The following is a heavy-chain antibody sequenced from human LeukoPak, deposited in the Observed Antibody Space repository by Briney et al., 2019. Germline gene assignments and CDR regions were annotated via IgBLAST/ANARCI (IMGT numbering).Heavy chain of an antibody. CDR2: IYIGGST. J-gene: IGHJ4*02. CDR1: GFTVSSNY. V-gene: IGHV3-66*01. Sequence: GGSLRLSCAASGFTVSSNYMSWVRQAPGKGLEWVSFIYIGGSTYYADSVKGRFTISRDNSKNTLYLQMNSLRAEETAVYYCARVPSSPDSSGYYYGYYFDYWGQGTLVTVSS. CDR3: ARVPSSPDSSGYYYGYYFDY. D-gene: IGHD3-22*01.